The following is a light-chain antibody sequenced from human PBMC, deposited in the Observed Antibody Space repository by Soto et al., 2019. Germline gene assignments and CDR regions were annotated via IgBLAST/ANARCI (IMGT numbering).Light chain of an antibody. J-gene: IGKJ1*01. CDR1: QSISIY. V-gene: IGKV1-39*01. CDR3: QQSYSSPQT. CDR2: AAS. Sequence: DVQMTQSPSSLSASVGDRVTISCRASQSISIYLNWYQQKPGTAPRLLVYAASSLHSGVPSRFSGSGSETDFTLTINSLQPEDFATYYCQQSYSSPQTLGQGTKV.